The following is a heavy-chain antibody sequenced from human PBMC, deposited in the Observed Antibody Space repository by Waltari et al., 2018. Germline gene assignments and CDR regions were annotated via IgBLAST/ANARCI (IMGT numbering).Heavy chain of an antibody. CDR3: VRPGSTVTPRAFDI. J-gene: IGHJ3*02. D-gene: IGHD4-17*01. Sequence: QLQLQESGPGLVKPSETLSLNCTSSGGSISSSYNWAWVRQPPGEGLEWVGTMYYTGGTYNTPSLESRLTMSIDTSKNQFSLKLSYVTASDTAFYYCVRPGSTVTPRAFDIWGQGIKVTVSS. CDR1: GGSISSSYN. CDR2: MYYTGGT. V-gene: IGHV4-39*01.